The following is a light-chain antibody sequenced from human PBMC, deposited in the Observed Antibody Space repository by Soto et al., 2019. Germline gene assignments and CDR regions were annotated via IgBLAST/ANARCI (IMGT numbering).Light chain of an antibody. CDR1: SSDVGGYNY. V-gene: IGLV2-11*01. CDR3: CSYAGTYTLYV. CDR2: DVS. Sequence: QSALTQPRSVSGSPGQSVTISCTGTSSDVGGYNYVSWYQQHPGKAPKLMIYDVSKWPSGVPHRFSGSKSGNTASLTISGLQAEDEADYYCCSYAGTYTLYVFGTGTKVTVL. J-gene: IGLJ1*01.